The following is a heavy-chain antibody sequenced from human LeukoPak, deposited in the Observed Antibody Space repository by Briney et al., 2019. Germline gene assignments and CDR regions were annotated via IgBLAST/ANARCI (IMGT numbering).Heavy chain of an antibody. CDR2: LSYDGSHK. J-gene: IGHJ3*02. CDR3: ARSDWTYDAFDI. CDR1: GFTFSSYA. V-gene: IGHV3-30*04. Sequence: PGGSLRLSCTASGFTFSSYALHWVRQAPGKGLEWVAVLSYDGSHKYYADSVKGRFTISRDNSKNSLTLLMDSLRTEDTAVYYCARSDWTYDAFDIWGQGTMVTVSP. D-gene: IGHD1-7*01.